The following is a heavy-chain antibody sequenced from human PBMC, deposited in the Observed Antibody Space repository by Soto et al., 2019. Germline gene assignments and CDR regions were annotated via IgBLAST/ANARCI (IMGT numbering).Heavy chain of an antibody. CDR3: ARGVTTVTTFDY. CDR2: IYHSGST. V-gene: IGHV4-30-2*01. Sequence: QLQLQESGSGLVKPSQTLSLTCAVSGGSISSGGYSCNWIRQPPGKGLEWIGYIYHSGSTYYNPSLKCRVXLXGXXSKNQFSLKLSSVTAADTAVYYCARGVTTVTTFDYWGQGTLVTVSS. J-gene: IGHJ4*02. CDR1: GGSISSGGYS. D-gene: IGHD4-17*01.